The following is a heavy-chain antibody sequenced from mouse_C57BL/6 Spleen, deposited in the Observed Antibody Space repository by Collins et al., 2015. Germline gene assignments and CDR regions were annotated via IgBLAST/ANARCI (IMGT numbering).Heavy chain of an antibody. Sequence: YQRRVHGRFTISRDNAKNNLYLQMSSLKSEDTAMYYCARDTYDWFAYWGQGTLVTVSA. D-gene: IGHD2-14*01. J-gene: IGHJ3*01. V-gene: IGHV5-4*02. CDR3: ARDTYDWFAY.